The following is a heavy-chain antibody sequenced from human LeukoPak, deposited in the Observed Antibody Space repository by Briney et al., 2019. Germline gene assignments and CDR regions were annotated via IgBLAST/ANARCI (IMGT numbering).Heavy chain of an antibody. D-gene: IGHD3-10*01. J-gene: IGHJ5*02. Sequence: SETLSLTCTVSGGSISSYYWSWIRQPPGKGLEWIGYIYYSGSTNYNPPLKSRVTISVDTSKNQFSLKLSSVTAADTAVYYCARDLIDVVRGENWFDPWGQGTLVTVSS. CDR1: GGSISSYY. V-gene: IGHV4-59*01. CDR2: IYYSGST. CDR3: ARDLIDVVRGENWFDP.